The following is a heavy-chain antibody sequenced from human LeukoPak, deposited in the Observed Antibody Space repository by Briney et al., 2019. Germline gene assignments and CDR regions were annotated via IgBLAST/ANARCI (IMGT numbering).Heavy chain of an antibody. CDR1: GESLSGYH. V-gene: IGHV4-34*01. Sequence: PSETLSLTCAVYGESLSGYHWSWIRQPPGNGLEWIGEINYSGSTNYNPSLKSRVTISVDTSKNQFSLKLSSVTAADTAVYYCATNLDYDILTGYDYWGQGTLVTVSS. CDR2: INYSGST. CDR3: ATNLDYDILTGYDY. D-gene: IGHD3-9*01. J-gene: IGHJ4*02.